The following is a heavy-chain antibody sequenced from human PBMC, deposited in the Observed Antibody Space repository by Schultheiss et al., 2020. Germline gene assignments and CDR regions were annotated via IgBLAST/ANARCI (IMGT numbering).Heavy chain of an antibody. V-gene: IGHV4-31*03. D-gene: IGHD3-22*01. CDR2: IYYSGST. J-gene: IGHJ2*01. CDR3: ARDWGSSGFYGHFDL. Sequence: SETLSLTCTVSGGSISSGGYYWSWIRQHPGKGLEWIGYIYYSGSTYYNPSLKSRVTISVDTSKNQFSLKLSSVTAADTAVYYCARDWGSSGFYGHFDLWGRGTLVTVYS. CDR1: GGSISSGGYY.